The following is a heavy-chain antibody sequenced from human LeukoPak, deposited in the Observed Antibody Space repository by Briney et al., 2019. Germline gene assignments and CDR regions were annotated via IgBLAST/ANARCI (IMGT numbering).Heavy chain of an antibody. D-gene: IGHD6-13*01. CDR1: GGSFSGYY. Sequence: SETLSLTCAVYGGSFSGYYWSWIRQPPGKGLEWIGEINHSGSTNYNPSLKSRVTISVDTSKNQFSLKLSSVTAADTAVYYCARHMYSSSWYSDYWGQGTLVTVSS. J-gene: IGHJ4*02. V-gene: IGHV4-34*01. CDR3: ARHMYSSSWYSDY. CDR2: INHSGST.